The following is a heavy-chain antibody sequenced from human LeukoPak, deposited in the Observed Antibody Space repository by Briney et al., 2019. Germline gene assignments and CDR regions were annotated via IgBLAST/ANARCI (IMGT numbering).Heavy chain of an antibody. CDR1: GFTFSTSA. D-gene: IGHD3-22*01. V-gene: IGHV3-23*01. J-gene: IGHJ4*02. Sequence: GSLRLSCAASGFTFSTSAMSWVRQAPGKGLEWVSAISGSGGSTYYADSVKGRFTISRDNSKNTLYLQMNSLRAEDTAVYYCAKPSGSSGYSAYFDYWGQGTLVTVSS. CDR3: AKPSGSSGYSAYFDY. CDR2: ISGSGGST.